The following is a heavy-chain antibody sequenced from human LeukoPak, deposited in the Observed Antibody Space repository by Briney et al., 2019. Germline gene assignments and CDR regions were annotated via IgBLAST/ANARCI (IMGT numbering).Heavy chain of an antibody. Sequence: GAAVRVSCKVSGHTLTQLSIHWVRQAPGKGLEWMGEFHPEDGAPNFAQNFQGRISMTEDTSIDTAYLDLTSLTSDDTAVYFCAAVRTGPQAFYDDTATRNPFDYWGQGTLVIVSS. V-gene: IGHV1-24*01. CDR3: AAVRTGPQAFYDDTATRNPFDY. CDR1: GHTLTQLS. D-gene: IGHD5-18*01. CDR2: FHPEDGAP. J-gene: IGHJ4*02.